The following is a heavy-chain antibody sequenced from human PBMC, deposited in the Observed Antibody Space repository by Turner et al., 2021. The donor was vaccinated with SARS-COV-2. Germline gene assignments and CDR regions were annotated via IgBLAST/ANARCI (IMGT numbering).Heavy chain of an antibody. Sequence: QVQLVESGGGVVQPGRSLRLSCAASGFTFSSYAMHWVRQAPGKGLEWVAVISYDVSNKYYADSVKGRFTISRDNSKNTLYLRMNSLRAEDTAVYYCARDHWGNVVVVTAIHYYYVMDVWGQGTTVTVSS. CDR1: GFTFSSYA. CDR3: ARDHWGNVVVVTAIHYYYVMDV. CDR2: ISYDVSNK. V-gene: IGHV3-30-3*01. D-gene: IGHD2-21*02. J-gene: IGHJ6*02.